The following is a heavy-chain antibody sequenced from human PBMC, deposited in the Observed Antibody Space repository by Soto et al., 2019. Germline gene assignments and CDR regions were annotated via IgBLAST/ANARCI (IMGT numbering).Heavy chain of an antibody. CDR1: GGSISSDNHH. D-gene: IGHD1-7*01. CDR3: ARAAGTAWFDP. V-gene: IGHV4-30-4*01. Sequence: SETLSLTCTVSGGSISSDNHHWSWIRQPPGRGLEWIGSIHHTGSAYFNPSLKSRVAISVDTSKNQFSLKLNSVTAADTALYYCARAAGTAWFDPWGQGTLVTVSS. CDR2: IHHTGSA. J-gene: IGHJ5*02.